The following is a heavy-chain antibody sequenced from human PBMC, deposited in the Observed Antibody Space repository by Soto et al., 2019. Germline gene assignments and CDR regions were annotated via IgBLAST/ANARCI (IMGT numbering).Heavy chain of an antibody. CDR2: IIPIFGTA. CDR1: GGTFSSHA. V-gene: IGHV1-69*13. J-gene: IGHJ4*02. CDR3: ARGITIRFLEWLSDPNFDY. D-gene: IGHD3-3*01. Sequence: SVKVSCKASGGTFSSHAISWVRQAPGQGLEWMGGIIPIFGTANYAQKFQGRVTITADESTSTAYMELSSLRSEDTAVYYCARGITIRFLEWLSDPNFDYWGQGTLVTVSS.